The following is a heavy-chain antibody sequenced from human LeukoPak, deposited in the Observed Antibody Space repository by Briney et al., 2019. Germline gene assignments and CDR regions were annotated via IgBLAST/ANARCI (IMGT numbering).Heavy chain of an antibody. CDR2: ISAYNGNT. CDR3: ARDADPYSGSYYELVPFDY. Sequence: GASVKVSCKASGYTFTSYGISWVRQAPGQGLEWMGWISAYNGNTNYAQKLQGRVTMTTDTSTSTAYMELRSLRSDDTAVYYCARDADPYSGSYYELVPFDYWGQGTLVTAPS. J-gene: IGHJ4*02. CDR1: GYTFTSYG. D-gene: IGHD1-26*01. V-gene: IGHV1-18*01.